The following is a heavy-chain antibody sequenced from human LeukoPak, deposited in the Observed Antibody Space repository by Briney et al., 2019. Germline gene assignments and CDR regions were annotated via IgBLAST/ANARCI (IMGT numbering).Heavy chain of an antibody. J-gene: IGHJ4*02. CDR2: TYTSGST. V-gene: IGHV4-61*02. Sequence: SETLSLTCTVSGDSISSVSYYWSWIRQPAGKGLEWIGRTYTSGSTNYNPSLKSRVTILVDTSNSQCSLKLSSVTAANTAVYYCAREGGSSSFDYWGQGTLVTVSS. CDR1: GDSISSVSYY. D-gene: IGHD6-6*01. CDR3: AREGGSSSFDY.